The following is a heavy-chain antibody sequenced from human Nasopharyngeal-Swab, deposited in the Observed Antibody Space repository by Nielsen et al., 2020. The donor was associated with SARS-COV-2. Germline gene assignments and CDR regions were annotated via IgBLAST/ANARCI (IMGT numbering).Heavy chain of an antibody. CDR3: ARGLQRTMNY. D-gene: IGHD6-25*01. Sequence: SETLSLTCTVSGGSISSGGYSWSWIRQPPGKGLEWIGYIYHSGSTYYNPSLKSRVTISVDRSKNQFSLKLSSVTAADTAVYYCARGLQRTMNYWGQGTLVTVSS. J-gene: IGHJ4*02. CDR1: GGSISSGGYS. V-gene: IGHV4-30-2*01. CDR2: IYHSGST.